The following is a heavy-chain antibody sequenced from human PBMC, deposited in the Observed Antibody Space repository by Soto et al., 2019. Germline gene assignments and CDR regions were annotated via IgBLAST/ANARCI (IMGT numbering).Heavy chain of an antibody. Sequence: VGSLRLSCVASGFTLSTYVMSWVRQAPGKGLEWVSGISQNGDIINYADSVKGRFTISRDNSKNTLYPQMNSLRAEDTAVYYCAKDDTSSSSAFDIWGQGTMLTVSS. CDR3: AKDDTSSSSAFDI. CDR1: GFTLSTYV. CDR2: ISQNGDII. D-gene: IGHD6-6*01. J-gene: IGHJ3*02. V-gene: IGHV3-23*01.